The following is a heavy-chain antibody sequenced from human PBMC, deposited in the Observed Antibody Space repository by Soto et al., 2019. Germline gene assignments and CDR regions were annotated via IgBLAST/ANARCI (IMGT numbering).Heavy chain of an antibody. V-gene: IGHV3-74*01. CDR1: GFTFSSYW. D-gene: IGHD3-22*01. J-gene: IGHJ4*02. CDR2: INSDGSST. CDR3: ARAGGDYYDSSGYYSRAFDY. Sequence: GSLRLSCAASGFTFSSYWMHWVRQAPGKGLVWVSRINSDGSSTSYADSVKGRFTISRDNAKNTLYLQMNSLRAEDTAVYYCARAGGDYYDSSGYYSRAFDYWGQGTQVTVS.